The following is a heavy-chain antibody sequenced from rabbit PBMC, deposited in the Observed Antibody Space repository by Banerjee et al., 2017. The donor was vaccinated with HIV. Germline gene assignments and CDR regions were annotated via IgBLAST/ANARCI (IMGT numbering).Heavy chain of an antibody. D-gene: IGHD7-1*01. CDR3: ARGDGAYAGYDGL. Sequence: QEQLKETGGGLVQPEGSLTLTCKASGFDISNYNMQWVRQSPGKGLESIGFINTLGSAYYASWAKGRFTISKTSSTTVTLQMTSLTAADTATYFCARGDGAYAGYDGLWGPGTLVTVS. V-gene: IGHV1S45*01. J-gene: IGHJ6*01. CDR2: INTLGSA. CDR1: GFDISNYNM.